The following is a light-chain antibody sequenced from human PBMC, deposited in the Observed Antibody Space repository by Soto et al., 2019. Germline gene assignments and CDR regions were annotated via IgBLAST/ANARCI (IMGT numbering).Light chain of an antibody. CDR1: SSDVGSFNY. CDR3: VSYATSTTRYV. CDR2: EVT. V-gene: IGLV2-14*01. J-gene: IGLJ1*01. Sequence: QSALTQPASVSGSPGQSITISCTATSSDVGSFNYVSWYQHHPGKAPKLMIYEVTSRPSGVSNRFSGSKSGNTASLTISGLQAEDEADYYCVSYATSTTRYVFGCGTKLTVL.